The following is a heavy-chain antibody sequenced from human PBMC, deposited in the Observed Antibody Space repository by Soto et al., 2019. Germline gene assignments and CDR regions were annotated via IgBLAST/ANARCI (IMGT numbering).Heavy chain of an antibody. V-gene: IGHV4-59*08. CDR1: GGSISSYY. Sequence: SETLSLTCTVSGGSISSYYWSWIRQPPGKGLEWIGYIYYSGSTNYNPSLKSRVTISVDTSKTQFSLKLSSVTAADTAVYYCARHQEGEDYFDYWGQGTLVTVSS. J-gene: IGHJ4*02. CDR3: ARHQEGEDYFDY. CDR2: IYYSGST.